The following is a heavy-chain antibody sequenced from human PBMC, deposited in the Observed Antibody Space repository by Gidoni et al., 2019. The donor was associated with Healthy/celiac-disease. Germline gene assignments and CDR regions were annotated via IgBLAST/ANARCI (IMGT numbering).Heavy chain of an antibody. D-gene: IGHD3-10*01. CDR2: ISAYNGNT. CDR3: ARDPVVYYYGSGSYAPDY. V-gene: IGHV1-18*01. CDR1: GYTFTSYG. J-gene: IGHJ4*02. Sequence: QVQLVQSGAEVQKPGASVKVSCKTSGYTFTSYGISWVRQAPGQGLEWMGWISAYNGNTNYAQKLQGRVTMTTDTSTSTAYMELRSLRSDDTAVYYCARDPVVYYYGSGSYAPDYWGQGTLVTVSS.